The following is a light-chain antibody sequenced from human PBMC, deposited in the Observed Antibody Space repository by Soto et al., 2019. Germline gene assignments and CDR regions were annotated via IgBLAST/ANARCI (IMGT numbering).Light chain of an antibody. CDR3: QQYGSSPNT. CDR2: GAS. CDR1: QSVSSSY. J-gene: IGKJ1*01. Sequence: EIVLTQSPGTLSLSPGERATLSCRASQSVSSSYLAWYQQKPGQAPRLLIYGASSRATGIPDRFSGSGSGTDFTLTIGRLEPEDFAVYYCQQYGSSPNTFGQGTKV. V-gene: IGKV3-20*01.